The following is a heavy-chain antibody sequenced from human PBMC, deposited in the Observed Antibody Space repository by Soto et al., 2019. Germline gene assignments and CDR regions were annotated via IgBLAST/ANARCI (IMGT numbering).Heavy chain of an antibody. J-gene: IGHJ3*02. CDR3: AREXLFYDSDGFPWDDAFDI. CDR1: GGSLSSSAYS. D-gene: IGHD3-22*01. Sequence: PSETLSLTCAVSGGSLSSSAYSWSWIRQPPGKGLEWIGFIYQSGSTYYNPSLKSRVTMSLDRPKNQFSLKLSSVTAADTAVYYCAREXLFYDSDGFPWDDAFDIWGQGTMVTVSS. V-gene: IGHV4-30-2*01. CDR2: IYQSGST.